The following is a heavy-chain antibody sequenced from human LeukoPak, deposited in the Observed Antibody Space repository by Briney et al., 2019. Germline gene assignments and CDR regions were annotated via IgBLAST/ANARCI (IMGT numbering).Heavy chain of an antibody. D-gene: IGHD3-10*01. CDR3: ARDLSPVVRASPMGY. J-gene: IGHJ4*02. CDR1: GFTVSSNY. CDR2: IYSGGST. Sequence: PGGSLRLSCAASGFTVSSNYMSWVRQAPGKGLEWVSVIYSGGSTYYADSVKGRFTISRHNSKNTLYLQMNSLRAEDTAVYYCARDLSPVVRASPMGYWGQGTPVTVSS. V-gene: IGHV3-53*04.